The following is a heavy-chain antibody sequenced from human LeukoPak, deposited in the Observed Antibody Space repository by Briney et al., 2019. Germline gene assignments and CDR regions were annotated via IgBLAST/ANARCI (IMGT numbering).Heavy chain of an antibody. CDR1: GGSISSGGYY. Sequence: SQTLSLTCTVSGGSISSGGYYWSWIRQHPGKGLEWIGYIYYSGSTYYNPSLKSRVTISVDTSKNQFSLKLSSVTAADTAVYYCAKGSHIVVRGSWFDPWGQGTLVTVSS. J-gene: IGHJ5*02. D-gene: IGHD2-15*01. CDR3: AKGSHIVVRGSWFDP. CDR2: IYYSGST. V-gene: IGHV4-31*03.